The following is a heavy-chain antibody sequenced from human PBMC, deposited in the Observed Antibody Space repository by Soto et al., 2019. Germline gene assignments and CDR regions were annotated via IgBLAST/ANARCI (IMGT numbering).Heavy chain of an antibody. D-gene: IGHD3-22*01. Sequence: SETLSLTCPVSGFSVSSGSYYWSWIRQPPGKGLEWIGYIYYSGSTNYNPSLKSRVTISVDTSKNQFSLKLSSVTAADTAVYYCAGKDYYDSSGYYPIPYYWGQGTLVTVSS. CDR1: GFSVSSGSYY. CDR3: AGKDYYDSSGYYPIPYY. V-gene: IGHV4-61*01. J-gene: IGHJ4*02. CDR2: IYYSGST.